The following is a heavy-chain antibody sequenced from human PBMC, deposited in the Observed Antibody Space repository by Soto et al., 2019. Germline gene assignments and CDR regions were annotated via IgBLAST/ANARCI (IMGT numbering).Heavy chain of an antibody. V-gene: IGHV1-18*01. CDR2: ISAYNGNT. CDR3: ARVSDELRFLEWLSEPFDY. CDR1: GYTFTSYG. D-gene: IGHD3-3*01. Sequence: GASVKVSCKASGYTFTSYGISWVRQAPGQGLEWMGWISAYNGNTNYAQKLQGRVTMTTDTSTSTAYMELRSLRSDDTAVYYCARVSDELRFLEWLSEPFDYWGQGTLVSVSS. J-gene: IGHJ4*02.